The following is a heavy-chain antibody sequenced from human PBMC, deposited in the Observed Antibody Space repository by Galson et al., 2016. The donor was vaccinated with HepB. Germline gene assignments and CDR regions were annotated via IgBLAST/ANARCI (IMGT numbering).Heavy chain of an antibody. V-gene: IGHV3-23*01. CDR2: ISGSGGST. J-gene: IGHJ3*02. CDR1: GITFSSYA. Sequence: SLRLSCAASGITFSSYAMSWVRQAPGKGLEWVSGISGSGGSTHYADSVKGRFTVSSGSDTGTYYADSVKGRFTISRDNSKNSLFLLMNSLRAEDTAVYYCARNLNVITSGGVIVTDAFDIWGQGTMVTVSS. CDR3: NSLFLLMNSLRAEDTAVYYCARNLNVITSGGVIVTDAFDI. D-gene: IGHD1/OR15-1a*01.